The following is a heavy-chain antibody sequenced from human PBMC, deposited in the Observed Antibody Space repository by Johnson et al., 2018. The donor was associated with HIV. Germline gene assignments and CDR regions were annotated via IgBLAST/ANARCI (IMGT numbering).Heavy chain of an antibody. J-gene: IGHJ3*02. Sequence: QVQLVESGGGLVQPGGSLRLSCAASGFTVSSNYMSWIRQAPGKGLAWVSYISSSGSTIYYADSVKGRFTISRDNAKNSLYLQMNSLRAEDTAVYYCARDQAGVGATTADAFDIWGQGTMVTVSS. D-gene: IGHD1-26*01. CDR1: GFTVSSNY. CDR3: ARDQAGVGATTADAFDI. V-gene: IGHV3-11*04. CDR2: ISSSGSTI.